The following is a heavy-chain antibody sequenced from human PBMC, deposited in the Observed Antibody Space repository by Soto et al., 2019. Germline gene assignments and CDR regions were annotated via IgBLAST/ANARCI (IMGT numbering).Heavy chain of an antibody. D-gene: IGHD6-19*01. CDR3: AREGLGIYYYNGMDV. Sequence: QVQLVQSGAEVKKPGASVKVSCKASGYTFTKFGISWVRQAPGQGLEWMGWVSGYNGETSYAQSLQGRVTMTTDTSTTTAYMELMSLRSDDTAVFYCAREGLGIYYYNGMDVWGQGTTVTVSS. J-gene: IGHJ6*02. CDR2: VSGYNGET. CDR1: GYTFTKFG. V-gene: IGHV1-18*01.